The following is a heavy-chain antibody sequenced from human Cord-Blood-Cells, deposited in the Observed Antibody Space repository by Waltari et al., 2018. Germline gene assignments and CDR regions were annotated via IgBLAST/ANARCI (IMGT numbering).Heavy chain of an antibody. CDR2: IYYSGST. CDR1: GGSISSGDYS. V-gene: IGHV4-30-4*01. D-gene: IGHD7-27*01. CDR3: ARDVGELGIGAFDI. Sequence: QVQLQESGPGLVKPSQTLSLTCTVSGGSISSGDYSWSWIRKPPGKGLEWIGYIYYSGSTYYNPSLKSRVTISVDTSKIQFSLKLSSVTAADTAVYYCARDVGELGIGAFDIWGQGTMVTVSS. J-gene: IGHJ3*02.